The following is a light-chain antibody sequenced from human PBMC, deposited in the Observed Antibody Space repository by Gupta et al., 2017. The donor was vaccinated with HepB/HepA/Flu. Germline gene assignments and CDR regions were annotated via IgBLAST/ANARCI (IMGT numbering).Light chain of an antibody. CDR2: LGS. CDR1: QSLLHSNGYNY. Sequence: DIVMTPSPLSLPVTPGGPASISCRSSQSLLHSNGYNYLDRYLQKPGQSPQLLIYLGSNRASGVPDRFSGSGSGTDFTLKISRVEAEDVGVYYCMQARQTPPITFGQGTRLEIK. V-gene: IGKV2-28*01. CDR3: MQARQTPPIT. J-gene: IGKJ5*01.